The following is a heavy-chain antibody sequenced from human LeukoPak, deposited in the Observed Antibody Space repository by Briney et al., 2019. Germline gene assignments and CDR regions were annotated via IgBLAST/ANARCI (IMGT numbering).Heavy chain of an antibody. D-gene: IGHD6-19*01. CDR2: INANSGTT. CDR1: GFACSFYA. CDR3: AKPISGGLAVTADWFHP. J-gene: IGHJ5*01. V-gene: IGHV3-23*01. Sequence: GGSLRLSCAASGFACSFYAMSRLRQPPGKGLEWVSTINANSGTTSYAASVRGRFTISRDNSKNTLYLKVNTLKADDTATYYCAKPISGGLAVTADWFHPWGQGTLVVVSS.